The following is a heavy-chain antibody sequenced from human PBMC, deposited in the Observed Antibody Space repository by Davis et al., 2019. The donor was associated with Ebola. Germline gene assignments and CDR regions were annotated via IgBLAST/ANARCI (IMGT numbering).Heavy chain of an antibody. V-gene: IGHV3-74*01. Sequence: PGGSLRLSCRVSGFTFSDNWMSWVRQVPGKGLVWVSSINRDGTTKTYADSVKGRFTVSRGNAKNTLYLQMNSLRAEDTAVYYCARDGENYSDLDYWGQGTLVTVSS. CDR2: INRDGTTK. CDR3: ARDGENYSDLDY. CDR1: GFTFSDNW. D-gene: IGHD3-10*01. J-gene: IGHJ4*02.